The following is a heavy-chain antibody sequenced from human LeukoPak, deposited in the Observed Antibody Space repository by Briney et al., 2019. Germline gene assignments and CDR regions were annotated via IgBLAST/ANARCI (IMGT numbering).Heavy chain of an antibody. J-gene: IGHJ4*02. D-gene: IGHD3-10*01. CDR3: ARDMVRGVIITGDY. Sequence: GGSLRLSCVASGFTFSGYAMSWVRQAPGKGLEWVSAISGSGGSTYFADSVKGRFTISRDNSKNSLYLQMNSLRAEDTAVYYCARDMVRGVIITGDYWGQGTLVTVSS. CDR1: GFTFSGYA. CDR2: ISGSGGST. V-gene: IGHV3-23*01.